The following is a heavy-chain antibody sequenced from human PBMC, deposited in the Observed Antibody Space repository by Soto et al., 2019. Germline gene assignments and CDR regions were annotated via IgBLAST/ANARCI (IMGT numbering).Heavy chain of an antibody. Sequence: QITFKESGPTLVKPTQTLTLTCTFSGFSLSTSGVGVGWIRQPPGKALEWLALIYWDDDKRYSPSLKSRLTITKDTYKTQVVLTMTNMDPVDTAIYYCPHVANTDTPLVKPYCFAYLGHGIMVTVSS. J-gene: IGHJ4*01. D-gene: IGHD5-18*01. CDR2: IYWDDDK. CDR1: GFSLSTSGVG. CDR3: PHVANTDTPLVKPYCFAY. V-gene: IGHV2-5*02.